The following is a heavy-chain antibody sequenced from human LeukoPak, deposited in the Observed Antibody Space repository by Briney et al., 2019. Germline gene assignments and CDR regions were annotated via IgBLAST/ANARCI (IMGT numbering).Heavy chain of an antibody. CDR3: AREMYSSSPFYYYYYMDV. D-gene: IGHD6-6*01. V-gene: IGHV4-59*01. Sequence: PSETLSLTCTVSGGSISSYYWSWIRQPPGKGLEWIGYIYYSGSTNYNPSLKSRVTISVDTSKNQFSLKLSSVTAADTAVYYCAREMYSSSPFYYYYYMDVWGKGTTVTVSS. CDR1: GGSISSYY. J-gene: IGHJ6*03. CDR2: IYYSGST.